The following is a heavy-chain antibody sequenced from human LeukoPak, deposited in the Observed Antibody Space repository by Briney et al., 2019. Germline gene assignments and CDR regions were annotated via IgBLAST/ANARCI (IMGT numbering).Heavy chain of an antibody. V-gene: IGHV1-18*01. CDR2: IIAYNGDT. CDR1: GYTFTSYG. J-gene: IGHJ6*03. Sequence: ASVKVSCKASGYTFTSYGISWVRQAPGQGLEWMGRIIAYNGDTNYAQKFQGRVTITADKSTSTAYMELSSLRSEDTAVYYCASVTFGVVTYYYYYYMDVWGKGTTVTVSS. D-gene: IGHD3-3*01. CDR3: ASVTFGVVTYYYYYYMDV.